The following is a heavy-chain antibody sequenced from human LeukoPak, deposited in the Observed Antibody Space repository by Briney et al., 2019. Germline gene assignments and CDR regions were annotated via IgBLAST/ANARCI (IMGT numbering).Heavy chain of an antibody. Sequence: SETLSLTCAVYGGSFSGYYWSWIRQPPGKGLEWIGEINHSGSTNYNPSLKSRVTISVDTSKNQFSLKLGSVTAADTAVYYCARGRVGNRFDYWGQGTLVTVSS. D-gene: IGHD1-14*01. CDR3: ARGRVGNRFDY. V-gene: IGHV4-34*01. CDR1: GGSFSGYY. J-gene: IGHJ4*02. CDR2: INHSGST.